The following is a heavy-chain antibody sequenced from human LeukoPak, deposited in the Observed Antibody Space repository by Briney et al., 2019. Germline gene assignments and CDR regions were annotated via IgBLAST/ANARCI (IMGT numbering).Heavy chain of an antibody. CDR1: GFTFSSYW. CDR2: IKQDGSEK. V-gene: IGHV3-7*01. J-gene: IGHJ4*02. D-gene: IGHD3-3*01. CDR3: ARAPGDFWSGYYGDYFDY. Sequence: PGGSLRLSCAASGFTFSSYWMSWVRQAPGKGLEWVANIKQDGSEKYYVDSVKGRFTISRDNAKNSLYLQMNSLRAEDTAVYYCARAPGDFWSGYYGDYFDYWGQGTLVTVSS.